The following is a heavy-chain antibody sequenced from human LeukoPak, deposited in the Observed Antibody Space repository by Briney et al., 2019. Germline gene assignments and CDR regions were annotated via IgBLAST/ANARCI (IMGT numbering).Heavy chain of an antibody. CDR3: ARGVSSGWYSWYLDL. J-gene: IGHJ2*01. CDR1: GYTFTSYY. Sequence: ASVKVSCKASGYTFTSYYMHWVRQAPGQGLEWMGIINPSGGSTSYAQKFQGRVTMTRDTSTSTVYMELSSLRSEDTAVYYCARGVSSGWYSWYLDLWGRGTLVTVSS. D-gene: IGHD6-19*01. V-gene: IGHV1-46*01. CDR2: INPSGGST.